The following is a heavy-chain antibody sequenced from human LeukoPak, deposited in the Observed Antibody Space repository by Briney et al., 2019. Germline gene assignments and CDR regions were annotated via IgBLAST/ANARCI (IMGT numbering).Heavy chain of an antibody. V-gene: IGHV3-66*01. CDR2: TYTGGRT. D-gene: IGHD6-19*01. CDR3: ARDGRGWYRNLEY. Sequence: GGSLRLSCTASGFTVSDNYMSWVRQAPGTGLEWVSVTYTGGRTYYADSVKGRFTVSRDNSKKMLFLQMNSLRAEDTAVYYCARDGRGWYRNLEYWGQGTLVIVSS. CDR1: GFTVSDNY. J-gene: IGHJ4*02.